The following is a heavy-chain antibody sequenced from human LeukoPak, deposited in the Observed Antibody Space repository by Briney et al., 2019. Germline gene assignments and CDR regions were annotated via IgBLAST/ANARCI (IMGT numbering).Heavy chain of an antibody. CDR1: GGSFSGYY. J-gene: IGHJ1*01. Sequence: PSETLSLTCAVYGGSFSGYYWSWIRQPPGKGLEWIGEINHSGSTNYNPSLKSRVTISVDTSKNQFSLKLSSVTAADTAVYYCASLGYCSSTSCYNYAEYFQHWGQGTLVTVSS. V-gene: IGHV4-34*01. CDR2: INHSGST. CDR3: ASLGYCSSTSCYNYAEYFQH. D-gene: IGHD2-2*02.